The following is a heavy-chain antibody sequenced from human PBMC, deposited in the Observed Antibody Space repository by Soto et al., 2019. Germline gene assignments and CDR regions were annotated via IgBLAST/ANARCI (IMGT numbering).Heavy chain of an antibody. D-gene: IGHD1-1*01. J-gene: IGHJ4*02. CDR3: ARHGRAGYGNLDY. CDR2: IYHSGST. V-gene: IGHV4-30-2*03. Sequence: SETLSLTCAVSGGSISSGGYSWSWIRQPPGKGLEWIGYIYHSGSTYYNPSLKSRVTISVDTSKNQFSLQLSSVTAADTAVYYCARHGRAGYGNLDYWGQGTLVTVSS. CDR1: GGSISSGGYS.